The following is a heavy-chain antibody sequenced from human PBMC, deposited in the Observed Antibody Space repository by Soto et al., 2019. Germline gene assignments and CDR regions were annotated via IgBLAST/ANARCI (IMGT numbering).Heavy chain of an antibody. Sequence: EVQLVESGGDLVQPGGSLRLSCAASGLTFSNCWMTWVRQAPGKGLEWVANIKQDGSDKYYMDSVKGRFTISRDNAKNSLYLQMHSLRVEDTAVYYFARGYCSSPTCYANNFDSWGQGTLVTVSS. CDR3: ARGYCSSPTCYANNFDS. CDR1: GLTFSNCW. CDR2: IKQDGSDK. J-gene: IGHJ4*02. V-gene: IGHV3-7*03. D-gene: IGHD2-2*01.